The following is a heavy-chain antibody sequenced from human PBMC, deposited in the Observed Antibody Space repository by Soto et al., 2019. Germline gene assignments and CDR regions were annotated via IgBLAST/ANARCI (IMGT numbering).Heavy chain of an antibody. CDR2: IYYSGST. D-gene: IGHD3-16*01. J-gene: IGHJ6*02. CDR3: ARDQGDYDRSYYYYGMDV. Sequence: SETLSLTFTVSGGSISSGGYYWSWIRQHPGKGLEWIGYIYYSGSTYYNPSLKSRVTISVDTSKNQFSLKLSSVTAADTAVYYCARDQGDYDRSYYYYGMDVWGQGTTVTVSS. V-gene: IGHV4-31*03. CDR1: GGSISSGGYY.